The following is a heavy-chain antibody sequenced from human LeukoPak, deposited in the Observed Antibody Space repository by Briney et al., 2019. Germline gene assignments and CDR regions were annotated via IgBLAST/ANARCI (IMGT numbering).Heavy chain of an antibody. Sequence: PGGFLRLSCAASGFTVSSNYMSWVRQAPGKGLEWVAVIWYDGSNKYCADSVKGRFTISRDNSKNTLYLQMNSLRAEDTAVYYCARVTVTTETYYYYYMDVWGKGTTVTVSS. J-gene: IGHJ6*03. CDR1: GFTVSSNY. D-gene: IGHD4-17*01. CDR3: ARVTVTTETYYYYYMDV. CDR2: IWYDGSNK. V-gene: IGHV3-33*08.